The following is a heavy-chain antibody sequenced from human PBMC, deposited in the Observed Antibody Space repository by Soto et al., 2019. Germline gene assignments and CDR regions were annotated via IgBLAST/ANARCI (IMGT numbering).Heavy chain of an antibody. J-gene: IGHJ6*02. CDR1: GFTFNNYF. V-gene: IGHV1-46*02. CDR2: ISPYDGST. CDR3: ARGDGRGSTGFYYYYGMDV. Sequence: QVQLVQSGAEVKKPEASVKVSCKASGFTFNNYFFHWVRQAPRQGLEWMGIISPYDGSTNYEQSLQGRVTMTSDTSTSTVYMELSSLRSEDTAVYYCARGDGRGSTGFYYYYGMDVWGHGTTVTVSS. D-gene: IGHD1-26*01.